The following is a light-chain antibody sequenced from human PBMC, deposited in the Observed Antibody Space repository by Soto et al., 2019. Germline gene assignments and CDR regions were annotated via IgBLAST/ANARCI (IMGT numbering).Light chain of an antibody. V-gene: IGKV1-39*01. J-gene: IGKJ1*01. CDR1: RSISTY. Sequence: DIQMTQSPSSLSASFGDRVTITCRTSRSISTYLNWYQQNPGTAPKLLISAASTLQSGVPSRFSGGGFGTDFTLTISSLQPEDFATYYCQQSYTTPPTFGQGTKVDI. CDR3: QQSYTTPPT. CDR2: AAS.